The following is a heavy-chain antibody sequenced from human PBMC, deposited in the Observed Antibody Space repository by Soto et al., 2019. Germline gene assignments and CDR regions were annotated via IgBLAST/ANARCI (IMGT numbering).Heavy chain of an antibody. CDR3: AREGIAVAGEYYYGMDV. D-gene: IGHD6-19*01. V-gene: IGHV3-30-3*01. J-gene: IGHJ6*02. CDR1: GFTFSSYA. Sequence: PGGSLRLSCAASGFTFSSYAMHWVRQAPGKGLEWVAVISYDGSNKYYADSVKGRFTISRDNSKNTLYLQMNSLRAEDTAVYYCAREGIAVAGEYYYGMDVWGQGTTVTVSS. CDR2: ISYDGSNK.